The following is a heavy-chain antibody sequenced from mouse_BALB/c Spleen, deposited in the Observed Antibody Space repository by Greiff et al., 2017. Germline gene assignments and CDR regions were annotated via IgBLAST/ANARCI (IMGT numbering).Heavy chain of an antibody. J-gene: IGHJ2*01. Sequence: EVKVVESGGGLVKPGGSLKLSCAASGFTFSSYAMSWVRQTPEKRLEWVASISSGGSTYYPDSVKGRFTISRDNARNILYLQMSSLRSEDTAMYYCARAHGSRFDYWGQGTTLTVSS. CDR2: ISSGGST. D-gene: IGHD1-1*01. CDR1: GFTFSSYA. V-gene: IGHV5-6-5*01. CDR3: ARAHGSRFDY.